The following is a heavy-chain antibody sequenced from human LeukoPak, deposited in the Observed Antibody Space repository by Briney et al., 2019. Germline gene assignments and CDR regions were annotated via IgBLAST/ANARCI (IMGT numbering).Heavy chain of an antibody. D-gene: IGHD5-12*01. V-gene: IGHV3-23*01. CDR2: ISHTGGGT. CDR3: ARGRYSGTTYYFDY. Sequence: GGSLRLSCAASGFTFTNYAMSWVRQAPGKGLEWVSSISHTGGGTYYAGSVKGRFTISRDNAKNSLYLQMNSLRAEDTAMYYCARGRYSGTTYYFDYWGQGTLVTVSS. J-gene: IGHJ4*02. CDR1: GFTFTNYA.